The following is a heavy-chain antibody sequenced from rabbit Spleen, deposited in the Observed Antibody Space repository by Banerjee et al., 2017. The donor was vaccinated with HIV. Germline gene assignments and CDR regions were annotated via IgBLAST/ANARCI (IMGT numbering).Heavy chain of an antibody. CDR1: GFSFSSNW. J-gene: IGHJ3*01. V-gene: IGHV1S45*01. D-gene: IGHD6-1*01. CDR2: IDTNDGDT. CDR3: VRAANGYGYSGDI. Sequence: LEESGGGLVKPGGTLTLTCTVSGFSFSSNWICWVRQAPGKGLEWIACIDTNDGDTDYANWPKGRFTISKTSSTTVTLQMTSLTAADTATYFCVRAANGYGYSGDIWGQGTLVTVS.